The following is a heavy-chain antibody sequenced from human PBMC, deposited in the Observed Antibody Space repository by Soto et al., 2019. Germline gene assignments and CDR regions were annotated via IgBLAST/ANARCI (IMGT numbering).Heavy chain of an antibody. CDR3: AGFFYFFLPALFPGAFNI. D-gene: IGHD3-3*01. CDR2: ISAYNGNT. CDR1: GYTFTSYG. J-gene: IGHJ3*02. V-gene: IGHV1-18*01. Sequence: ASVKVSCKASGYTFTSYGISWVRQAPGQGLEWMGWISAYNGNTNYAQKLQGRVTMTTDTSTSTAYMELRSLRSDDTAVYYCAGFFYFFLPALFPGAFNIWGQGKMVT.